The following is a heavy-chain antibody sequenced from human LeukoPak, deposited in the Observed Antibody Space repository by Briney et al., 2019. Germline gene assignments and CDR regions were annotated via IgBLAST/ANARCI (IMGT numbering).Heavy chain of an antibody. Sequence: SETLSPTCTVSGGSISGGGYYWSWIRQHPGKGLEWIGHIYYSGSTYYNAPLKSRVTISVDTSKNQISLKLSSVTAADTAIYYCARDRYDGSPFDYWGQGTLVTVSS. V-gene: IGHV4-31*03. D-gene: IGHD3-10*01. CDR2: IYYSGST. CDR1: GGSISGGGYY. CDR3: ARDRYDGSPFDY. J-gene: IGHJ4*02.